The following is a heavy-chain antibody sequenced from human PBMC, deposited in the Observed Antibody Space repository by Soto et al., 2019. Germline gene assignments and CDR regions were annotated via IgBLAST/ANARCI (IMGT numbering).Heavy chain of an antibody. Sequence: PAGSLRLSCAASGFTFSDYDMSWIRQAPGKGLEWVSYISSSGSTIYYADSVKGRFTISREKAKTTLYLQMNSLRAEDTDVYYCASVRDIAARRSEVNWFDLWGQGTLVTVSS. V-gene: IGHV3-11*01. J-gene: IGHJ5*02. D-gene: IGHD6-6*01. CDR2: ISSSGSTI. CDR3: ASVRDIAARRSEVNWFDL. CDR1: GFTFSDYD.